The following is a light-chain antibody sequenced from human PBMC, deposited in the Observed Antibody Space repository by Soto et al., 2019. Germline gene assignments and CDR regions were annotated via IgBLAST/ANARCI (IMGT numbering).Light chain of an antibody. CDR2: GAF. J-gene: IGKJ4*01. CDR1: QSVTYN. CDR3: QQYKNWPPLT. Sequence: PGETATLSCRASQSVTYNLAWYQQKPGQGPRLLIYGAFTRATGIPARFSGSGSGTEFTLTISSLQSEDFAVYYCQQYKNWPPLTFGGGTKVVIK. V-gene: IGKV3-15*01.